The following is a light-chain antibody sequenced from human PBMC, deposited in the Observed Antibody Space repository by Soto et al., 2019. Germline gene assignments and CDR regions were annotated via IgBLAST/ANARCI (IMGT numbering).Light chain of an antibody. Sequence: QSALTQPASVSGSPGQSITISCTGTSNDVGNYNLVSWYQQHPGKAPKLMIYEGSKRPSGVSNRFSGSKPGNTASLTISGLQAEDEADYYCCSFAGSSTFMVFGGGTKLTVL. CDR3: CSFAGSSTFMV. V-gene: IGLV2-23*01. CDR1: SNDVGNYNL. J-gene: IGLJ2*01. CDR2: EGS.